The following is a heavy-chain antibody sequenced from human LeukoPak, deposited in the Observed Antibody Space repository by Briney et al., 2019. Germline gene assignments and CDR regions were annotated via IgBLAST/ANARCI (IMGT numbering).Heavy chain of an antibody. D-gene: IGHD3-10*01. J-gene: IGHJ6*02. CDR2: ISSSSSYI. CDR1: GFTFSSYS. CDR3: AREWGITMVRGVITHYGMDV. Sequence: GGSLRLSXAAPGFTFSSYSMNWVRQAPGKGLEWVSSISSSSSYIYYADSVKGRFTISRDNAKNSLYLQMNSLRAEDTAVYYCAREWGITMVRGVITHYGMDVWGQGTTVTVSS. V-gene: IGHV3-21*01.